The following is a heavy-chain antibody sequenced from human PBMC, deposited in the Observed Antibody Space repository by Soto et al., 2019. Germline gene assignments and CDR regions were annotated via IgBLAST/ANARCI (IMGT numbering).Heavy chain of an antibody. D-gene: IGHD5-12*01. CDR1: GFTFDDYG. CDR2: INWNAGST. CDR3: ARGAGYSGYEYFDY. J-gene: IGHJ4*02. Sequence: EVQLVESGGGVVRPGGSLRLSCAASGFTFDDYGMSWVRQAPGKGLDWVSGINWNAGSTGYADSVKGRFPISRDNAKNSLYLQLNSLRAEDTALYYCARGAGYSGYEYFDYWGQGTLVTVSS. V-gene: IGHV3-20*04.